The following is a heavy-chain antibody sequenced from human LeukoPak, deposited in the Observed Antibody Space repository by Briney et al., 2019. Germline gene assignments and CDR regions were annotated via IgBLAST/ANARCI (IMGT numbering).Heavy chain of an antibody. V-gene: IGHV3-23*01. J-gene: IGHJ4*02. CDR2: ISGSGGST. D-gene: IGHD2-21*01. CDR3: AKAPVTTCRGAYCYPFDY. CDR1: GFTFSSYG. Sequence: PGGTLRLSCAASGFTFSSYGMSWVRQAPGKGLEWVSDISGSGGSTYYADSVKGRFTISRDNSKNTLYLQMNSLRAEDTAVYYCAKAPVTTCRGAYCYPFDYWGQGTLVTVSS.